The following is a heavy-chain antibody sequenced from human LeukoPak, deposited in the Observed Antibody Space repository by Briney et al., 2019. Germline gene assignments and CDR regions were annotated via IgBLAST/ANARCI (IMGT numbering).Heavy chain of an antibody. V-gene: IGHV4-61*01. CDR1: GGSASSGSYY. D-gene: IGHD3-22*01. Sequence: SETLSLTCTVSGGSASSGSYYWSWIRQPPGKGLEWIGYIYYSGSTNYNPSLKSRVTISVDTSKNQFSLKLSSVTAADTAVYYCARDDRGLDAFDIWGQGTMVTVSS. CDR3: ARDDRGLDAFDI. CDR2: IYYSGST. J-gene: IGHJ3*02.